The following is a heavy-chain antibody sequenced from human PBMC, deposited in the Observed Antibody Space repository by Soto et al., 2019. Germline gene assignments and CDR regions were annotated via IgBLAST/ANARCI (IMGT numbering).Heavy chain of an antibody. J-gene: IGHJ5*01. CDR2: IREDGGYE. Sequence: EVQLVESGGGLVQPGESLRLSCAASGFTVSTYWISWVRQDPEKGLEWVANIREDGGYEGYVDSVKGRFTISRDNAKNSVDLQMNRLRGEDTGGYYWARDGQGGILDSWGQGTLVTVSS. CDR1: GFTVSTYW. V-gene: IGHV3-7*01. CDR3: ARDGQGGILDS. D-gene: IGHD1-1*01.